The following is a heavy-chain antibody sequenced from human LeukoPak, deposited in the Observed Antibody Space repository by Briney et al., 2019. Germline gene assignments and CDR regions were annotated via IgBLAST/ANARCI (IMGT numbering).Heavy chain of an antibody. V-gene: IGHV4-61*01. CDR1: GGSVSSGSYY. CDR2: IYYSGST. D-gene: IGHD1-1*01. Sequence: SETLSLTCTVSGGSVSSGSYYWSWIRQPPGKGLEWIGYIYYSGSTNYNPSLKSRVTISVDTSKNQFSLKLSSVTAADTAVYYCASFTFNWNDPYYYYGMDVWGQGTTVTVSS. CDR3: ASFTFNWNDPYYYYGMDV. J-gene: IGHJ6*02.